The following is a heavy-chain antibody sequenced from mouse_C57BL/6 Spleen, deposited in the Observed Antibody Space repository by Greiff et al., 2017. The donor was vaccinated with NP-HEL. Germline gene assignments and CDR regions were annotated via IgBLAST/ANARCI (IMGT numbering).Heavy chain of an antibody. V-gene: IGHV1-82*01. CDR1: GYAFSSSW. J-gene: IGHJ3*01. CDR3: ARGDYDGSGSWFAY. D-gene: IGHD1-1*01. Sequence: VQLQQSGPELVKPGASVKISCKASGYAFSSSWMNWVKQRPGKGLEWIGRIYPGDGDTNYNGKFKGKATLTVDKYSSTAYMQLSSLTSEDSSVYFCARGDYDGSGSWFAYWGQGTLVTVAA. CDR2: IYPGDGDT.